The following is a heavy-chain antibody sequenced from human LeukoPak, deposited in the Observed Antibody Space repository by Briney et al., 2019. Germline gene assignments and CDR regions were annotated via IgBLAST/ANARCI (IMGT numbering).Heavy chain of an antibody. CDR3: ARAGPERTTIADY. J-gene: IGHJ4*02. V-gene: IGHV4-31*11. CDR2: IYYSGST. CDR1: GGSFSGYY. Sequence: PSETLSLTCAVYGGSFSGYYWSWIRQHPGKGLEWIGYIYYSGSTYYNPSLKSRVTISVDTSKNQFSLKLSSVTAADTAVYYCARAGPERTTIADYWGQGTLVTVSS. D-gene: IGHD2/OR15-2a*01.